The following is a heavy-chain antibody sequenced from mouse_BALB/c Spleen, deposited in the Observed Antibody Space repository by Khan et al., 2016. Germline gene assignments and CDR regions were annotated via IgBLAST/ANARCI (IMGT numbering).Heavy chain of an antibody. CDR2: INTYSGES. CDR3: ARYRYYYGSSRYFDV. CDR1: GYTFTNYG. D-gene: IGHD1-1*01. V-gene: IGHV9-3-1*01. Sequence: QIQLVQSGPELKKPGKTVKISCKASGYTFTNYGMNWVKQAPGKGLKWMGWINTYSGESTYADDFKGRFAFSLETSANTAYLPINNLKNEDTATYFCARYRYYYGSSRYFDVWGAGTTVTVSS. J-gene: IGHJ1*01.